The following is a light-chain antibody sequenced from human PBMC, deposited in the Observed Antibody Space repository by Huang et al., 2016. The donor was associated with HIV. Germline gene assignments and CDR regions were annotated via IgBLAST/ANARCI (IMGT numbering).Light chain of an antibody. CDR1: QSVSSN. CDR2: DAS. Sequence: EIVMTQSPATLSVSPGERATLSCRASQSVSSNLAWYQQRPGQAPRLLIHDASTRATGIPARVSGSGSGTKFTLTISSLQSEDFALYYCQQYNNWPPWTFGQGTKVEIK. V-gene: IGKV3-15*01. J-gene: IGKJ1*01. CDR3: QQYNNWPPWT.